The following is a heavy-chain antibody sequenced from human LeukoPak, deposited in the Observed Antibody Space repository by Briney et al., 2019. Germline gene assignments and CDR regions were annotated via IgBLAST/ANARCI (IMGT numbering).Heavy chain of an antibody. CDR2: FHISGHI. Sequence: SETLSLTCSVSGALISANYWFWIRQSAGKGLECIGRFHISGHIDYNPSLRSRVTMSADTSKNHLSLQLNSVTAADTAVYYCARRVADPLGNLVDLWGQGTRVTVSS. CDR1: GALISANY. V-gene: IGHV4-4*07. CDR3: ARRVADPLGNLVDL. D-gene: IGHD4-23*01. J-gene: IGHJ3*01.